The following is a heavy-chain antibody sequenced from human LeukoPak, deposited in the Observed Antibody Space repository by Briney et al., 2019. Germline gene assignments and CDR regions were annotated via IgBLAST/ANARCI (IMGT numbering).Heavy chain of an antibody. CDR3: ARDKVAAVAEIYYFDY. CDR2: IYHSGST. D-gene: IGHD6-19*01. V-gene: IGHV4-38-2*02. CDR1: GYSISSGYY. J-gene: IGHJ4*02. Sequence: SETLSLTCTVSGYSISSGYYWGWIRQPPGKGLEWIGSIYHSGSTYYNPSLKSRVTISVDTSKNQFSLKLSSVTAADTAVYYCARDKVAAVAEIYYFDYWGQGTLVTVSS.